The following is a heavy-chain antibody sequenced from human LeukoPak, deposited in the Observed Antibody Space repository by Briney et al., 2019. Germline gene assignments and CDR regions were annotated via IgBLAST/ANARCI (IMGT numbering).Heavy chain of an antibody. CDR3: ARGYTAMSRNYYYGMDV. V-gene: IGHV4-59*01. CDR2: DYDSGAT. Sequence: PSETLSLTCSVSGGSISTYFWSWVRQPPGKGLEWIGYDYDSGATNYNPSLKSRLTISVDTSKNQFSLKLRSVTAADTAVYYCARGYTAMSRNYYYGMDVWGQGTTVTVSS. D-gene: IGHD5-18*01. CDR1: GGSISTYF. J-gene: IGHJ6*02.